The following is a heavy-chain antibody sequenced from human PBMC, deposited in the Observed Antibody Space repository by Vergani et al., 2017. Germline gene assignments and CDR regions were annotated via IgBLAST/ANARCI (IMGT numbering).Heavy chain of an antibody. V-gene: IGHV3-33*06. CDR2: IWYDGSNK. J-gene: IGHJ4*02. CDR1: GFTFSSYG. CDR3: AKEEKKYSSSSKPFDY. Sequence: QVQLVESGGGVVQPGRSLRLSCAASGFTFSSYGMHWVRQAPGKGLEWVAVIWYDGSNKYYADSVKGRFTISRDNSKNTLYLQMNSLRAEDTAVYYCAKEEKKYSSSSKPFDYWGQGTLVTVSS. D-gene: IGHD6-6*01.